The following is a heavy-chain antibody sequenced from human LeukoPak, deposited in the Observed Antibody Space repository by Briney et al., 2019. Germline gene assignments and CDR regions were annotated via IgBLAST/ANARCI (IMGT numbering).Heavy chain of an antibody. Sequence: SETLSLTCTVSGGSISSYYWSWIRQPAGKGLEWIGRIYTSGSTNYNPSLKSRVTMSVDTSKNQFSLRLSSVTAADTAVYYCAGRALDYYDSSGYYDYWGQGTLVTVSS. V-gene: IGHV4-4*07. D-gene: IGHD3-22*01. CDR2: IYTSGST. CDR1: GGSISSYY. CDR3: AGRALDYYDSSGYYDY. J-gene: IGHJ4*02.